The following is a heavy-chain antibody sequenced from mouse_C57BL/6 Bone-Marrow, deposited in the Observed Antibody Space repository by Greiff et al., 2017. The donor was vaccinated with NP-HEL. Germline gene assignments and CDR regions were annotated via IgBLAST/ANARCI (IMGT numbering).Heavy chain of an antibody. CDR2: IWSGGST. D-gene: IGHD2-5*01. Sequence: QVQLQQSGPGLVQPSQSLTITCTVSGFSLTSYGVHWVRQSPGKGLEWLGVIWSGGSTDYNAAFISRLSISKDNSKSQVFFKMNSLQADDTAIYYCARTTAYYSNFYYAMDYWGQGTSVTVSS. V-gene: IGHV2-2*01. CDR1: GFSLTSYG. CDR3: ARTTAYYSNFYYAMDY. J-gene: IGHJ4*01.